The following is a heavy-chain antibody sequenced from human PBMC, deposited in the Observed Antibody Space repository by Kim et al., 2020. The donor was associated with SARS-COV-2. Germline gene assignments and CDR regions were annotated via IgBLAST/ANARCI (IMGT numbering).Heavy chain of an antibody. V-gene: IGHV3-30*04. J-gene: IGHJ6*02. CDR2: ISYDGSNK. CDR1: GFTFSSHA. D-gene: IGHD3-10*01. CDR3: ARDYEGLLWFGELFYYGMDV. Sequence: GGSLRLSCAASGFTFSSHAMHWVRQAPGKGLEWVAVISYDGSNKYYADSVKGRFTISRDNSKNTLYLQMNSLRAEDTAVYYCARDYEGLLWFGELFYYGMDVWGPGTTVTVSS.